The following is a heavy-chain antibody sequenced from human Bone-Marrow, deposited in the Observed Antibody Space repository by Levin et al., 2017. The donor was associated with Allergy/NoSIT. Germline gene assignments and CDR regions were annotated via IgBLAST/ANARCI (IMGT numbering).Heavy chain of an antibody. CDR2: IWYDGSNK. Sequence: LSLTCAASGFPFSSYGMHWVRQAPGKGLEWVAVIWYDGSNKYYADSVKGRFTISRDNSKNTLYLQMNSLRAEDTAVYYCAREKGYCSGGSCYGAFDIWGQGTMVTVSS. CDR3: AREKGYCSGGSCYGAFDI. J-gene: IGHJ3*02. D-gene: IGHD2-15*01. V-gene: IGHV3-33*01. CDR1: GFPFSSYG.